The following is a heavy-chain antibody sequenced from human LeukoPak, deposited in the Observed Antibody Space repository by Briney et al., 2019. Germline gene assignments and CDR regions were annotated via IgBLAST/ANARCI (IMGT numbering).Heavy chain of an antibody. Sequence: GGSLRLSCAASGFIFSNHYMNWFRQSPGKGLEWVACISRGGSTFYSAAVRGGFTISRHNTEKSLYFQMSALRGDDAAVYLGAKDLHDWGCDFWGQGTLVTVSS. V-gene: IGHV3-53*04. CDR3: AKDLHDWGCDF. J-gene: IGHJ4*02. CDR1: GFIFSNHY. D-gene: IGHD7-27*01. CDR2: ISRGGST.